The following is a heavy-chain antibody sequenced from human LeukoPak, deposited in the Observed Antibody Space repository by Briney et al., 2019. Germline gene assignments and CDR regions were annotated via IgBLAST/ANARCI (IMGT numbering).Heavy chain of an antibody. Sequence: GRSLRLSCAASGFTFSSYGMHWVRQAPGKGLEWVAVIWYDGSNKYYADSVKGRFTISRDNSKNTLYLQMNSLRAEDTAVYYCARSGQEYCSGGSCYLGYFDYWGQGTLVTVSS. CDR2: IWYDGSNK. D-gene: IGHD2-15*01. J-gene: IGHJ4*02. CDR3: ARSGQEYCSGGSCYLGYFDY. CDR1: GFTFSSYG. V-gene: IGHV3-33*01.